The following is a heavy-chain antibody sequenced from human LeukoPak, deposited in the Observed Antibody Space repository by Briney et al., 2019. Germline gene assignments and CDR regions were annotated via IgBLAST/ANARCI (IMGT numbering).Heavy chain of an antibody. CDR1: GFTFSRFG. V-gene: IGHV3-33*01. J-gene: IGHJ4*02. CDR2: IWKDGSDE. D-gene: IGHD2-15*01. CDR3: AREEEFELPASLDY. Sequence: TGRSLRLSCAATGFTFSRFGMHWVRQAPGKGLEWLALIWKDGSDEYYADSVKSRFTISRDNSKNTLYLQMNSLRAEDTAVYYCAREEEFELPASLDYWGQGTVVTVSS.